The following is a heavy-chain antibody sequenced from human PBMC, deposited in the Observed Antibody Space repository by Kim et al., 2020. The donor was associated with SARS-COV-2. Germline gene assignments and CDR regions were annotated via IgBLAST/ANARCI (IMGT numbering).Heavy chain of an antibody. V-gene: IGHV3-66*02. CDR3: ARDAASSARLDAFDI. Sequence: GGSLRLSCAASGFTVSSNYMSWVRQAPGKGLEWVSVIYSGGSTYYADSVKGRFTISRDNSKNTLYLQMNSLRAEDTAVYYCARDAASSARLDAFDIWGQGTMVTVSS. CDR2: IYSGGST. J-gene: IGHJ3*02. CDR1: GFTVSSNY.